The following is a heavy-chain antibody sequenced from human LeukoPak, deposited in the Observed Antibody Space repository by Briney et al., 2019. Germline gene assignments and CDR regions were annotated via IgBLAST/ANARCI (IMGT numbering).Heavy chain of an antibody. CDR2: IYYSGST. CDR1: GGSISSYY. J-gene: IGHJ3*02. V-gene: IGHV4-59*08. D-gene: IGHD5-24*01. Sequence: SETLSLTCTVSGGSISSYYWSWIRQHPGKGLEWIGYIYYSGSTNYNPSLKSRVTISVDTSKNQFSLKLSSVTAADTAVYYCASNIVEMATLGAFDIWGQGTMVTVSS. CDR3: ASNIVEMATLGAFDI.